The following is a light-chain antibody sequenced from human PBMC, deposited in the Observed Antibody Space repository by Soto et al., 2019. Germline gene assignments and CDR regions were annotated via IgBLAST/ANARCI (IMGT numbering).Light chain of an antibody. CDR2: ETS. Sequence: DIHSTPSPSTLSASVGDRVTITCPASQSISTWLAWYQQKPGKAPKLLIYETSSLESGVPLRFSSSGSGTEFTLTISSLQPDDFATYYCQQYYTYSWTVGQGTKVDIK. J-gene: IGKJ1*01. CDR1: QSISTW. CDR3: QQYYTYSWT. V-gene: IGKV1-5*01.